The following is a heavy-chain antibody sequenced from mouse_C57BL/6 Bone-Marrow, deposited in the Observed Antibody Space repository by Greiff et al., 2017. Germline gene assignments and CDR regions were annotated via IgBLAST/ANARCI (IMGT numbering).Heavy chain of an antibody. CDR1: GFNIKDDY. CDR2: IDPENGDT. J-gene: IGHJ3*01. V-gene: IGHV14-4*01. CDR3: TSLIYYDYGLFAY. D-gene: IGHD2-4*01. Sequence: EVKLVESGAELVRPGASVKLSCTASGFNIKDDYMHWVKQRPEQGLEWIGWIDPENGDTEYASKFQGKATITADPSSNTAYLQLSSLTSEDTAVYYCTSLIYYDYGLFAYGGQGTLVTVSA.